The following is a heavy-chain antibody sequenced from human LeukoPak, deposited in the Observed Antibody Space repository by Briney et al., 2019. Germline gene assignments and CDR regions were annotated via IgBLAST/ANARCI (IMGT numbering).Heavy chain of an antibody. Sequence: TGGSLRLSCAASGFTFSSYGMHWVRQAPGKGLEWVAVISYDGSNKYYADSVKGRFTISRDNSKNTLYLQMNSLRAEDTAVYYCAKDAILWFGESSFDYWGQGTLVTVSS. V-gene: IGHV3-30*18. CDR2: ISYDGSNK. CDR3: AKDAILWFGESSFDY. D-gene: IGHD3-10*01. CDR1: GFTFSSYG. J-gene: IGHJ4*02.